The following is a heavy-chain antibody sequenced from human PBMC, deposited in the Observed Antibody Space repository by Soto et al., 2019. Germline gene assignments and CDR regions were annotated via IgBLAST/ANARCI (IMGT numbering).Heavy chain of an antibody. CDR1: GGSFSDYY. J-gene: IGHJ2*01. CDR2: INHSGST. Sequence: SETLCLTCAVYGGSFSDYYWSWIRQPQGKGLEWIGGINHSGSTNYIPSLKSRVTISLDTSKNQFSLNLSSVTAADTAVYYGARQGMVTAWYFDLWGRGPLVT. D-gene: IGHD2-21*02. CDR3: ARQGMVTAWYFDL. V-gene: IGHV4-34*01.